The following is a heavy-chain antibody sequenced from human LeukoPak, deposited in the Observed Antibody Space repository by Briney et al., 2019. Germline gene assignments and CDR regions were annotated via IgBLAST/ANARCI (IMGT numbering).Heavy chain of an antibody. D-gene: IGHD2-15*01. CDR3: ARAGPDCSGGSCYGVFDY. J-gene: IGHJ4*02. Sequence: SETLSLTCAVYGGSFSGYYWSWIRQHPGKGLEWIGYIYYSGSTYYTPSLKSRVTISGDTSKNQFSLKLSSVTAADTAVYYCARAGPDCSGGSCYGVFDYWGQGTLVTVSS. CDR2: IYYSGST. V-gene: IGHV4-31*11. CDR1: GGSFSGYY.